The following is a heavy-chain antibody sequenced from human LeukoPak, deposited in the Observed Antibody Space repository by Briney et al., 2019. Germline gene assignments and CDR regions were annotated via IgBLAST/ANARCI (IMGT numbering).Heavy chain of an antibody. CDR2: INPSGGST. D-gene: IGHD2-2*01. CDR1: GYTFTSYY. V-gene: IGHV1-46*01. Sequence: ASVKVSCKASGYTFTSYYMHWVRQAPGQGLEWMGIINPSGGSTSYAQKFRGRVTMTRDMSTSTVYMELSSLRSEDTAVYYCARARGVVAPAAPNGIWFDPWGQGTLVTVSS. CDR3: ARARGVVAPAAPNGIWFDP. J-gene: IGHJ5*02.